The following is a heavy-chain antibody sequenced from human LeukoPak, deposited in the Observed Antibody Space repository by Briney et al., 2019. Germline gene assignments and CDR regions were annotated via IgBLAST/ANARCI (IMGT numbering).Heavy chain of an antibody. CDR1: GGSISSGDYY. CDR3: AMHSGSYAYESYFDY. J-gene: IGHJ4*02. V-gene: IGHV4-39*01. D-gene: IGHD1-26*01. CDR2: IYYSGST. Sequence: SETLSLTCTVSGGSISSGDYYWSWIRQPPGKGLEWIGSIYYSGSTYYNPSLKGRVTISVDTSKNQFSLKLSSVTAADTAVYYCAMHSGSYAYESYFDYWGQGTLVTVSS.